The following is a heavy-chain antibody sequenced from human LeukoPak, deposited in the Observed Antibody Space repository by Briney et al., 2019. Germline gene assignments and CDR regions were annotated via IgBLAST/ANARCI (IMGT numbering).Heavy chain of an antibody. Sequence: GGSLRLSCAASGFTFSNYAMTWVRQAPGKGLEWVSVLSGSGASTYYADSVKGRFTISRDNSKNTLYLQMNSLRAEDTAVYYCARVTGGSFDYWGQGTLVTVSS. CDR1: GFTFSNYA. D-gene: IGHD3-16*01. V-gene: IGHV3-23*01. CDR3: ARVTGGSFDY. J-gene: IGHJ4*02. CDR2: LSGSGAST.